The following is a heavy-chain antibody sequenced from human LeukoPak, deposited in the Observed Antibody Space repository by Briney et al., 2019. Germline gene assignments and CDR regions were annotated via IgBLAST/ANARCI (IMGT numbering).Heavy chain of an antibody. CDR3: ARGAVAAPFYFDY. D-gene: IGHD6-19*01. V-gene: IGHV4-59*01. CDR1: GGSISSYY. Sequence: SETLSLTCIVSGGSISSYYWSWIRQPPGKGLEWIGYIYYSGSTNYNPSLKSRVTMSVDTSKNQFSLKLSSVTAADTAVYYCARGAVAAPFYFDYWGQGTLVTVSS. CDR2: IYYSGST. J-gene: IGHJ4*02.